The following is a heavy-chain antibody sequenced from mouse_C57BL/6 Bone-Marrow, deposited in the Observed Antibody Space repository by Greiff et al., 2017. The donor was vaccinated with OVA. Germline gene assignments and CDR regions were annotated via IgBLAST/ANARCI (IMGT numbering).Heavy chain of an antibody. J-gene: IGHJ1*03. Sequence: QVQLQQPGTELVKPGASVKLSCKASGYTFTSYWMHWVKQRPGQGLEWIGNINPSNGGTNYNEKFKSKATLTVDKSSSTAYMQLSSLTSEDSAVYDCARGDYGSSWYFDGWGTGTTVTVSS. CDR3: ARGDYGSSWYFDG. CDR1: GYTFTSYW. D-gene: IGHD1-1*01. CDR2: INPSNGGT. V-gene: IGHV1-53*01.